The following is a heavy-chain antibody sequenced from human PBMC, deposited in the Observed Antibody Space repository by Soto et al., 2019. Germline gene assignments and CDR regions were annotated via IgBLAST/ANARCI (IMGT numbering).Heavy chain of an antibody. D-gene: IGHD4-17*01. J-gene: IGHJ5*02. V-gene: IGHV1-69*13. CDR2: IIPIFGTA. Sequence: ASVKVSCKASGVTFSSYAISWVRQAPGQGLEWMGGIIPIFGTANYAQKFQGRVTITADESTSTAYMELSSLRSEDTAVYYCARDFADYGDAPWGQGTLVTVSS. CDR1: GVTFSSYA. CDR3: ARDFADYGDAP.